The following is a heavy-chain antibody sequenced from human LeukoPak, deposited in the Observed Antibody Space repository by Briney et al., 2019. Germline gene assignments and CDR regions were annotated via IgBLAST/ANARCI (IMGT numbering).Heavy chain of an antibody. CDR1: GFTFSRYS. V-gene: IGHV3-7*01. J-gene: IGHJ4*02. CDR2: IKLDGSEK. Sequence: QPGGPLRLSCAASGFTFSRYSMNWVRQAPGKGLQWEANIKLDGSEKYYVDSVKGRFTISRDNAQNPLHLRMNRLRAEDTAVYYCARSLDYWDQGTLVIVSS. CDR3: ARSLDY.